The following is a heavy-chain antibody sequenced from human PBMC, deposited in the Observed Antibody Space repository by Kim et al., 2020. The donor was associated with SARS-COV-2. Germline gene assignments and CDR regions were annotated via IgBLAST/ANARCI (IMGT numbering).Heavy chain of an antibody. Sequence: HYNPSLKSRVTISVDTSKNQFSLKLSSVTAADTAVYYCARDSWQQESDYWGQGTLVTVSS. V-gene: IGHV4-59*01. D-gene: IGHD6-13*01. CDR3: ARDSWQQESDY. J-gene: IGHJ4*02.